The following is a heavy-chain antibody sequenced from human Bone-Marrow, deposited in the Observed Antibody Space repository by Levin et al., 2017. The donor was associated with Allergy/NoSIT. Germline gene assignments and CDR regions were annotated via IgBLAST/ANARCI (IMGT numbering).Heavy chain of an antibody. J-gene: IGHJ4*02. D-gene: IGHD1-14*01. V-gene: IGHV1-18*04. CDR1: GYTFTSFG. CDR3: ARDRANPYYFDY. CDR2: ITSYNGNT. Sequence: EASVKVSCKNSGYTFTSFGISWVRQAPGQGLEWLGWITSYNGNTKYSQKLQGRVTMTRDTSTSTAYMELRNLTSDDTAVYYCARDRANPYYFDYWGQGTLVTVSS.